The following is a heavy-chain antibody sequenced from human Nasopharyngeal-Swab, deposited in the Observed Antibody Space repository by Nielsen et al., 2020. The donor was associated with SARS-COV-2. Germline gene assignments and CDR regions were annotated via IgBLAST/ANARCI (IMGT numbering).Heavy chain of an antibody. CDR1: GGSFSGYY. CDR2: INHSGST. V-gene: IGHV4-34*01. D-gene: IGHD2-2*01. Sequence: SETLSLTCAVYGGSFSGYYWSWIRQPPGKGLEWIGEINHSGSTNYNPSLKSRVTISVDTSKNQFSLKLSSVTAADTAVYYCARGLERSSFEVVPAATDAFDIWGQGTMVTVSS. CDR3: ARGLERSSFEVVPAATDAFDI. J-gene: IGHJ3*02.